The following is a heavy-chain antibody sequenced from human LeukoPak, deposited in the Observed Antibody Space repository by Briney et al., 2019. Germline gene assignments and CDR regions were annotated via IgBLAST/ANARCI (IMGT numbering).Heavy chain of an antibody. CDR1: GYTFTSNG. V-gene: IGHV1-18*01. CDR3: ARGQAGDIGDAFDI. CDR2: ISANNGNT. Sequence: ASVKVSCKASGYTFTSNGISWVRQAPGQGLEWMGWISANNGNTNYAQKLQGRVTMTTDTSTSTAYMELKSLRSDDTTVYYCARGQAGDIGDAFDIWGQGTMVTVSS. J-gene: IGHJ3*02. D-gene: IGHD5-12*01.